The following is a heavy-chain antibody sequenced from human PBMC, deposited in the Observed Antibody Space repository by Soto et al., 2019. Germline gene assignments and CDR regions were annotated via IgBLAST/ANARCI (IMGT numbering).Heavy chain of an antibody. Sequence: QVTLKESGPVLVKATETLTLTCTVSGFSLNNARMGVSWIRQPPGKAPEWLAHIFSNDEESYSTSLKSRLTISQDTSKSQVVLTMTNMDPVDTATYYCARMQYFFPDTGYYYVVEDAFDIWGQGTPVTVSS. CDR1: GFSLNNARMG. J-gene: IGHJ3*02. D-gene: IGHD3-22*01. CDR2: IFSNDEE. CDR3: ARMQYFFPDTGYYYVVEDAFDI. V-gene: IGHV2-26*01.